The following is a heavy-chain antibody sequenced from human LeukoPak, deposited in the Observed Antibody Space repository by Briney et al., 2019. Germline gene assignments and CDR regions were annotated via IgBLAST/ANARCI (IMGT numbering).Heavy chain of an antibody. Sequence: GSLRLSCAASGFSISSYAMSWVRQAPGKGLEWVSAISASGGSTYYADSMKGRFTISRDNSKNTLYLQMNSLRAEDTAVYYCARACSGGSCYLAAFDIWGQGTMVTVSS. CDR1: GFSISSYA. CDR3: ARACSGGSCYLAAFDI. J-gene: IGHJ3*02. D-gene: IGHD2-15*01. V-gene: IGHV3-23*01. CDR2: ISASGGST.